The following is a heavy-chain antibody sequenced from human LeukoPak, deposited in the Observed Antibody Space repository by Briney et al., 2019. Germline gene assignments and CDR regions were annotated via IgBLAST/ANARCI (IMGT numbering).Heavy chain of an antibody. CDR1: GFTFSGSA. D-gene: IGHD2-2*03. CDR3: SRHRLDNYYYYGMDV. J-gene: IGHJ6*02. V-gene: IGHV3-73*01. Sequence: GESLKLSCAASGFTFSGSAMHWVPQASGKGLEWLGRIRGKANRYATAYAASVKGRFTISRDDSANTAYLQMDRLRPEDTAVYYCSRHRLDNYYYYGMDVWGQGTTVTVSS. CDR2: IRGKANRYAT.